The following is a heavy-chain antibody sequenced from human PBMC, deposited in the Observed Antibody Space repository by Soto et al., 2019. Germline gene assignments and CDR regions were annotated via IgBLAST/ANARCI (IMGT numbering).Heavy chain of an antibody. D-gene: IGHD1-26*01. CDR2: ISSSSSTI. Sequence: EVQLVESGGGLVQPGGSLRLSCAASGFTFSSYSMNWVRQAPGKGLEWVSYISSSSSTIYYADSVKGRFTISRDNAKNSLYLQMKSLRDEDTAVYYCVRGLYSGSAYYFDYWGQGTLVTVSS. J-gene: IGHJ4*02. V-gene: IGHV3-48*02. CDR1: GFTFSSYS. CDR3: VRGLYSGSAYYFDY.